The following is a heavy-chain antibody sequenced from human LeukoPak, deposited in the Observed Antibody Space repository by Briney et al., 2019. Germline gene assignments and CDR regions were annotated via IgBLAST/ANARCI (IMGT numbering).Heavy chain of an antibody. D-gene: IGHD6-19*01. V-gene: IGHV3-30-3*01. CDR1: GFTFSSYA. CDR2: ISYDGSNK. J-gene: IGHJ4*02. Sequence: GGSLRLSCAASGFTFSSYAMPWVRQAPGKGLEWVAVISYDGSNKYYADSVKGRFTISRHNSKNTLYLQMNSLRAEDTAVYYCATEPGIAVAGTGSYWGQGTLVTVSS. CDR3: ATEPGIAVAGTGSY.